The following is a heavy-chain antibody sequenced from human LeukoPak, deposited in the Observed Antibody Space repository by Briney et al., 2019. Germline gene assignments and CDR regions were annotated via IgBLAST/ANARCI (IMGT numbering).Heavy chain of an antibody. Sequence: GGSLRLSCAASGFTFSSYSMNWVRQAPGKGREWVSYISSSSSTIYYADSVKGRFTISRDNAKNSLYLQMNSLRADDTAVYYCASQRWGNAFDIWGQGTMVTVSS. CDR2: ISSSSSTI. D-gene: IGHD3-16*01. CDR3: ASQRWGNAFDI. J-gene: IGHJ3*02. V-gene: IGHV3-48*01. CDR1: GFTFSSYS.